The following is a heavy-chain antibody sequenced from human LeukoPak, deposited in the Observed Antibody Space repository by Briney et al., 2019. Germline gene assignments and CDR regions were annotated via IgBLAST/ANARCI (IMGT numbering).Heavy chain of an antibody. CDR2: IYNSGST. CDR3: SGNKEYYEENN. J-gene: IGHJ4*02. D-gene: IGHD3-22*01. CDR1: GGSISSGDYY. Sequence: SSKTLSLTCTVSGGSISSGDYYWSWIRQPPGKGLEWIGYIYNSGSTYYNPSVESRVTITADTSKNQFSLKLISVAAADTAVYYCSGNKEYYEENNWGQGTQVTVSS. V-gene: IGHV4-30-4*01.